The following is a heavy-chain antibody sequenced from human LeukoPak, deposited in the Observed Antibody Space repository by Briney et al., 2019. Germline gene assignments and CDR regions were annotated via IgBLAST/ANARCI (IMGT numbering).Heavy chain of an antibody. V-gene: IGHV3-74*01. CDR1: GLTFNTYW. Sequence: AGGSLRLSCAASGLTFNTYWMHWVRQAPGKGLVWVSRINGEGTSTTYADSVTGRFTVSRDNAKNTLYLQMNSLRAEDTAVYYCARDSRGYYNWFAPSGQGTLVTVSS. CDR2: INGEGTST. CDR3: ARDSRGYYNWFAP. J-gene: IGHJ5*02. D-gene: IGHD6-13*01.